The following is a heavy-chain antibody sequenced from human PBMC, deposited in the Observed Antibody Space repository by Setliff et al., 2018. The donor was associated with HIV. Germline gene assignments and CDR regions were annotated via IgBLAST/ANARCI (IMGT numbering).Heavy chain of an antibody. CDR3: AKSPGSGTYWDDYYYGMDV. V-gene: IGHV3-48*04. D-gene: IGHD1-26*01. CDR2: TSGSGSTK. CDR1: GFTFSSHN. Sequence: LGGSLRLSCAASGFTFSSHNMNWVRQAPGKGLEWVSYTSGSGSTKYYADSMKGRFTISRDNAKNSLYLQMNSLRAEDTAVYYCAKSPGSGTYWDDYYYGMDVWGQGTTVTVSS. J-gene: IGHJ6*02.